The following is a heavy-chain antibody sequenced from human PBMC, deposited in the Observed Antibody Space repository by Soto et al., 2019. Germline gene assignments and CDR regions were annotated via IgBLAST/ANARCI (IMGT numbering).Heavy chain of an antibody. D-gene: IGHD2-2*01. Sequence: GGSLRLSCAASGFSFSSYGMHWLRQAAGKGLGWVAVISYDGSNKYYADSVRGRFTISRDNSKNTLYLQMNSLRPEDTAVFYCAKERMEQYQLLPFFDYWGQGTLVTVSS. CDR3: AKERMEQYQLLPFFDY. CDR1: GFSFSSYG. J-gene: IGHJ4*02. CDR2: ISYDGSNK. V-gene: IGHV3-30*18.